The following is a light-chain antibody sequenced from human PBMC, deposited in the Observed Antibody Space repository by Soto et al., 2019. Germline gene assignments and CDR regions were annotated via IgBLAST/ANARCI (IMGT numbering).Light chain of an antibody. J-gene: IGKJ2*01. CDR1: QSVNNW. CDR3: QQQNT. Sequence: DIQMTQSPSTLSASIGDRVTFTCRASQSVNNWLAWYQQKPGKAPKLLIFDASTLEVGVPSRFSGSGSGTEFTLTISSLQPDDFATYYCQQQNTFGQGTK. V-gene: IGKV1-5*01. CDR2: DAS.